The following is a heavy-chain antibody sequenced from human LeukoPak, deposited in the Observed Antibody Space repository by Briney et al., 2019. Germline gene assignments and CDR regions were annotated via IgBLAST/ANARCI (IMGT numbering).Heavy chain of an antibody. CDR2: ISSSSSTI. J-gene: IGHJ4*02. CDR3: ARLAGDVVY. V-gene: IGHV3-48*04. CDR1: GFTFSSYS. D-gene: IGHD6-19*01. Sequence: GGSLRLSCAASGFTFSSYSMNWVRQAPGKGLEWVSYISSSSSTIYYADSVKGRFTISRDNAKNSLYLQMNSLRAEDTAVYYCARLAGDVVYWGQGTLVTVSS.